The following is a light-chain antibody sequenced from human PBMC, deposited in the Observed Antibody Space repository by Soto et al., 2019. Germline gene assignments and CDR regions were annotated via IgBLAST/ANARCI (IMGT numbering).Light chain of an antibody. CDR2: WAS. V-gene: IGKV4-1*01. CDR3: QQYFSTPLT. CDR1: QSVLYSSNNKNY. J-gene: IGKJ4*01. Sequence: DIVMTQSPDSLAVSLGERATINCKSSQSVLYSSNNKNYLAWCQQKPGQPPKLLISWASTRESGVPDRFSGSGSGTDFTLTIGSLQAEDVAVYYCQQYFSTPLTFGGGTKVEIK.